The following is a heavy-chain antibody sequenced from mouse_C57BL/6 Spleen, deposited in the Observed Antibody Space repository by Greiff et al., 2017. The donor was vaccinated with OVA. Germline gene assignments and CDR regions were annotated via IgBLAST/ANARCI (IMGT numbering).Heavy chain of an antibody. Sequence: EVQLVESGAELVKPGASVKLSCTASGFNIKDYYMHWVKQRTEQGLEWIGRIDPEDGETKYAPKFQGKATITADTSSNTAYLQLSSLTSEDTAVYYCARPYGSSSYYYAMDYWGQGTSVTVSS. V-gene: IGHV14-2*01. D-gene: IGHD1-1*01. J-gene: IGHJ4*01. CDR2: IDPEDGET. CDR1: GFNIKDYY. CDR3: ARPYGSSSYYYAMDY.